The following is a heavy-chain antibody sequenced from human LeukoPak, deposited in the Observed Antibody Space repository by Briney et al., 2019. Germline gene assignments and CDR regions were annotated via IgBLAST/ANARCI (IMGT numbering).Heavy chain of an antibody. D-gene: IGHD5-18*01. CDR1: GFAVSSNY. CDR3: IYGYTLDF. CDR2: IYSGGST. J-gene: IGHJ4*02. V-gene: IGHV3-53*01. Sequence: GGSLRLSCAASGFAVSSNYMNWVRQAPGKGLEWVSVIYSGGSTNYADSVKGRFTISRDNSKNTLYLHMNSLRAEDTAVYYCIYGYTLDFWGQGTLVIVSS.